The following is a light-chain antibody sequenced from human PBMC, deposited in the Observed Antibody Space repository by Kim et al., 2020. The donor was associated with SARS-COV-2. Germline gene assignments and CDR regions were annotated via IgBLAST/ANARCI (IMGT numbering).Light chain of an antibody. CDR1: QCVFYRSGNKNS. J-gene: IGKJ4*01. CDR3: LQYLSSGT. V-gene: IGKV4-1*01. CDR2: WAS. Sequence: SATINCKSSQCVFYRSGNKNSFAWYQQKPGQPPQLLIYWASTRASGVPDRFSGSGSGTDFTLTISILQAEDVAVYYCLQYLSSGTFGGGTKVDIK.